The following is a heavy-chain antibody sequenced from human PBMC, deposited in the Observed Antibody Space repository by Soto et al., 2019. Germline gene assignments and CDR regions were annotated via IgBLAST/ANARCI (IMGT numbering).Heavy chain of an antibody. J-gene: IGHJ5*02. CDR3: ASLLRITMVRGVISWFDP. CDR1: GGSISSSSYY. CDR2: IYYSGST. D-gene: IGHD3-10*01. Sequence: SETLSLTCTVSGGSISSSSYYWGWIRQPPGKGLEWIGSIYYSGSTYYNPSLKSRVTISVDTSKNQFSLKLSSVTAADTAVYYCASLLRITMVRGVISWFDPWGQGTLVTVSS. V-gene: IGHV4-39*01.